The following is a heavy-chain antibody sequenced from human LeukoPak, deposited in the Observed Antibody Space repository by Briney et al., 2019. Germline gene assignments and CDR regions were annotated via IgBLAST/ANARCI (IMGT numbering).Heavy chain of an antibody. V-gene: IGHV5-51*01. CDR2: IYPGDSDT. D-gene: IGHD6-13*01. J-gene: IGHJ4*02. CDR1: GSSFTSYW. Sequence: GESLKISCKGSGSSFTSYWIGWVRQLPGRGLEWMGIIYPGDSDTRYSPSFQGLVTISVDKSISTAYLQWRSLKASDTAMYYCARYSSSWYYSDYWGQGTLVTVSS. CDR3: ARYSSSWYYSDY.